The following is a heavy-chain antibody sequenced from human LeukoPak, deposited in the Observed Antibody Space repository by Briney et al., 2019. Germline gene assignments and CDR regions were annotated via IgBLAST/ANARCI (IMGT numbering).Heavy chain of an antibody. V-gene: IGHV4-31*03. Sequence: PSQTLSLTCTVSGGSISRGGDYWTWIRQHQGKGLEWIVNTYYGANTYYNPSLKSRGTISIDTTKNQFSLKLTSVTAADTAVYYGVVWKGDYTVDYWGQGTLVTVSS. CDR1: GGSISRGGDY. D-gene: IGHD4-17*01. CDR2: TYYGANT. J-gene: IGHJ4*02. CDR3: VVWKGDYTVDY.